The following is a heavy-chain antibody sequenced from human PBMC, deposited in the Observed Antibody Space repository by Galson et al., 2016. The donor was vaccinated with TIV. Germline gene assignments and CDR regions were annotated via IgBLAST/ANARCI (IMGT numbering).Heavy chain of an antibody. J-gene: IGHJ6*02. CDR3: TLLPIYRNSWDHVPNGMDV. CDR2: VIPIYRTT. CDR1: GLTFRSYA. D-gene: IGHD6-13*01. Sequence: SVKVSCKASGLTFRSYAFCWVRQAPGQGLEWMGGVIPIYRTTKYAQKFQGRVTIIADASKDTAEMELTSLRSEDTAVYYCTLLPIYRNSWDHVPNGMDVWGQGPRSPSP. V-gene: IGHV1-69*13.